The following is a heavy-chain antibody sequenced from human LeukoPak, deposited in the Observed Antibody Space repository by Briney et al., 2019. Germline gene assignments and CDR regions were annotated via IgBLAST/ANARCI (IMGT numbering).Heavy chain of an antibody. D-gene: IGHD1-26*01. CDR3: AKGHGELLPHPDY. J-gene: IGHJ4*02. V-gene: IGHV3-23*01. Sequence: GGTLRLSCAASGFTFSSYGMSWVRQAPGKGLEWVSAISGSGGSTYYADSVKGRFTISRDNSKNTLYPQLNSLRAEDTAVYYCAKGHGELLPHPDYWGQGTLVTVSS. CDR2: ISGSGGST. CDR1: GFTFSSYG.